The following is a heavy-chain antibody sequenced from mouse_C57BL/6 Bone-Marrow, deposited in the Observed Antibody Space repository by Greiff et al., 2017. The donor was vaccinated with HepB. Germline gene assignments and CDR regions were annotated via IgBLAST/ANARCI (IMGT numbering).Heavy chain of an antibody. J-gene: IGHJ2*01. D-gene: IGHD3-2*02. CDR2: ISSGGSYT. Sequence: EVKLVESGGDLVKPGGSLKLSCAASGFTFSSYGMSWVRQTPDKRLEWVATISSGGSYTYYPDSVKGRFTISRDNAKNTLYLQMSSQKSEDTAMYYCARQTAQATGFDYWGQGTTLTVSS. V-gene: IGHV5-6*01. CDR1: GFTFSSYG. CDR3: ARQTAQATGFDY.